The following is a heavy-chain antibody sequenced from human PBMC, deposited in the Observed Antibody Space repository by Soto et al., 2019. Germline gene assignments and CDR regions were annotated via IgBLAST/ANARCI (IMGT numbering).Heavy chain of an antibody. V-gene: IGHV1-2*02. CDR2: INPKFGDT. D-gene: IGHD3-10*01. J-gene: IGHJ6*02. CDR1: GYTFTAYY. CDR3: ARNMDYYYGPGSGNGHGV. Sequence: QVQLVQSGAEVKEPGDSVMFSCEASGYTFTAYYIHWVRQVPGQGLEWMGWINPKFGDTTYAQDFQGRVTMTRDMSISTVYMELSRLTSDDTAIYYCARNMDYYYGPGSGNGHGVWGQGTTVTVFS.